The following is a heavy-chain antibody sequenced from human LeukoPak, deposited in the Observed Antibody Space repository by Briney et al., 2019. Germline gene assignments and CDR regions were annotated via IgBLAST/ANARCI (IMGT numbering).Heavy chain of an antibody. Sequence: GGSLRLSCAAPGFTFSSYWMSWVRQAPGKGLEWVANIKQEGSEKYCVDYVQGRFTISRDNAKNSLYLQMHSLRAEDTAVYYCARELLIAVAGTIAFDIWGQGTKVTVSS. CDR3: ARELLIAVAGTIAFDI. CDR1: GFTFSSYW. J-gene: IGHJ3*02. V-gene: IGHV3-7*04. CDR2: IKQEGSEK. D-gene: IGHD6-13*01.